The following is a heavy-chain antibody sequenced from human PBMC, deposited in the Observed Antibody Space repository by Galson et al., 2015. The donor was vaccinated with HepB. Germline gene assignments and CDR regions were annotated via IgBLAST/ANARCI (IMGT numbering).Heavy chain of an antibody. V-gene: IGHV3-48*02. Sequence: SLRLSCAASGFTFSSYSMNWVRQAPGKGLEWVSYISSSSSTIYYADSVKGRFTISRDNAKNSLYLQMNSLRDDDTAVYYCYLHYYGSGSYRLVYWGQGTLVTVSS. J-gene: IGHJ4*02. CDR1: GFTFSSYS. CDR2: ISSSSSTI. CDR3: YLHYYGSGSYRLVY. D-gene: IGHD3-10*01.